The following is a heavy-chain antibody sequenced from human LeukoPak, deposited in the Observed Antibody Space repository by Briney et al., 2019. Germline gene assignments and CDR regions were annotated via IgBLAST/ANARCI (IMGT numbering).Heavy chain of an antibody. CDR3: ARDGDTCTRDY. V-gene: IGHV3-7*01. J-gene: IGHJ4*02. CDR2: IDEHGFKT. CDR1: GFIFRSYW. D-gene: IGHD2-2*01. Sequence: GGSLRLSCAASGFIFRSYWMVWVRQAPGKGLEWVASIDEHGFKTYYAASVTGRFTISKDTAKNSLDLQMNSLRAEDTAVYYCARDGDTCTRDYWGQGALVTVSS.